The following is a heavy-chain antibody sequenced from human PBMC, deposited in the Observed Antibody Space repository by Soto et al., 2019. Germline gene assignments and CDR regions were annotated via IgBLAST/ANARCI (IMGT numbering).Heavy chain of an antibody. V-gene: IGHV3-23*01. CDR1: GFTFSSYA. CDR3: DKGSSGWYGYYYYYYGMDV. J-gene: IGHJ6*02. Sequence: EVQLLESGGGLVQPGGSLRLSCAASGFTFSSYAMSWVRQAPGKGLEWVSAISGSGGSTYYADSVKGRFTISRDNSKNTLYLQMNSLRAEDTAVYYCDKGSSGWYGYYYYYYGMDVWGQGTTVTVSS. CDR2: ISGSGGST. D-gene: IGHD6-19*01.